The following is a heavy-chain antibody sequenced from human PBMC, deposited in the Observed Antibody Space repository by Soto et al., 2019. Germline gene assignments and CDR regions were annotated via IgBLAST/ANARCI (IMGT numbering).Heavy chain of an antibody. J-gene: IGHJ4*02. V-gene: IGHV3-11*01. CDR3: ARDLGYYDSSGYLDY. CDR2: ISSSGNII. D-gene: IGHD3-22*01. CDR1: GFTFSDYY. Sequence: KSGGSLRLSCAASGFTFSDYYMSWIRQAPGKGLEWVSYISSSGNIIYYADSVKGRFTISRDNAKNSLYLQMNSLRAEDTAVYYCARDLGYYDSSGYLDYWGQGTLVTVSS.